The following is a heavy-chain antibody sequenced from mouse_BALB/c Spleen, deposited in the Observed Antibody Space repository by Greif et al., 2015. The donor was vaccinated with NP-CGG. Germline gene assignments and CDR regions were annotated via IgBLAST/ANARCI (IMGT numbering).Heavy chain of an antibody. CDR1: GYTFTSYY. V-gene: IGHV1S81*02. Sequence: VKLVESGAELVKPGASVKLSCKASGYTFTSYYMYWVKQRPGQGLEWIGETNPSNGGTNFNEKFKSKATLTVDKSSSTAYMQLSSLTSEDSAVYYCTRRGNYAMDYWGQGTSVTVSS. J-gene: IGHJ4*01. CDR3: TRRGNYAMDY. CDR2: TNPSNGGT.